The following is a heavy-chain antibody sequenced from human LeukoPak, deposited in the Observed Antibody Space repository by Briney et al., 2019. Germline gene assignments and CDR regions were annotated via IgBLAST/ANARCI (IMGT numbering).Heavy chain of an antibody. J-gene: IGHJ4*02. D-gene: IGHD3-16*02. CDR3: ASAHYDYVWGSYRHSNFDY. CDR1: GFTFSSYS. Sequence: PGGSLRLSCAASGFTFSSYSMNWVRQAPGKGLEWVSYISSSSSTIYYADSVKGRFTISRDNAKNSLYLQMNSLRAEDTAVYYCASAHYDYVWGSYRHSNFDYWGQGTLVTVPS. V-gene: IGHV3-48*04. CDR2: ISSSSSTI.